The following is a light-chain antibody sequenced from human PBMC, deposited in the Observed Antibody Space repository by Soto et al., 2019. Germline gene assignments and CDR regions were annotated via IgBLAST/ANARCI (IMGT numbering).Light chain of an antibody. J-gene: IGLJ2*01. V-gene: IGLV1-47*01. CDR1: SSNIEVNY. CDR2: RND. Sequence: QSVVTQPPSASGTPGQRVTLTCSGSSSNIEVNYVYWYHQVPGTAPRLLIYRNDQRPSGVPDRFSGSESGASASLTISALRSEDEGVYYCTIWDDSLRGRLFGGGTKLTVL. CDR3: TIWDDSLRGRL.